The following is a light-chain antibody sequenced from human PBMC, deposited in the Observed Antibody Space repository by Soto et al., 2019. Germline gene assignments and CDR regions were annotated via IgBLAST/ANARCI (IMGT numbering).Light chain of an antibody. J-gene: IGLJ1*01. CDR3: SSYAGTNTRYL. CDR1: NSDVGSYNF. Sequence: QSLVTQPPSSSGSPGQSVTISCPGANSDVGSYNFVSWYQQHPGRAPKLLIYEVSKRPSGVPDRFSGSKSGNPASLTVSGLQAEDEADYYCSSYAGTNTRYLFGSGTKVTVL. CDR2: EVS. V-gene: IGLV2-8*01.